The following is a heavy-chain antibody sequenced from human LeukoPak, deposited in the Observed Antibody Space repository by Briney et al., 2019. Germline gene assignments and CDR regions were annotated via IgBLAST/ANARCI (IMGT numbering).Heavy chain of an antibody. CDR3: ARYFYGSGSFEVGFDP. D-gene: IGHD3-10*01. CDR1: GGSISSYY. J-gene: IGHJ5*02. Sequence: SETLSLTCTVSGGSISSYYWGWIRQPPGQGLEWIGYIYSTGSTYSNPSLRSRLTISVDTSKNQFSLRLTSMTAADTAVYYCARYFYGSGSFEVGFDPWGQGTLVTVSS. CDR2: IYSTGST. V-gene: IGHV4-4*09.